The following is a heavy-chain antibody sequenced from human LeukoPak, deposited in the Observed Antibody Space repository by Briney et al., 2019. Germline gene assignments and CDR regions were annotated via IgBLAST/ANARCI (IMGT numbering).Heavy chain of an antibody. CDR3: ARGGRSGGATDY. CDR1: GGSISSGDYY. V-gene: IGHV4-61*08. Sequence: SETLSLTCTVSGGSISSGDYYWSWIRQPPGKGLEWIGYIYYSGSTNYNPSLKSRVTISVDTSKNQFSLKLSSVTAADTAVYYCARGGRSGGATDYWGQGTLVTVSS. D-gene: IGHD1-26*01. J-gene: IGHJ4*02. CDR2: IYYSGST.